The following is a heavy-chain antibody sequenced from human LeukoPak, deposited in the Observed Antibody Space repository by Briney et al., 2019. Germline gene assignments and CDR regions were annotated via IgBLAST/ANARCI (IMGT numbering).Heavy chain of an antibody. CDR2: IYYSGST. Sequence: TSETLSLTCTVSGGSISSYYWSWIRQPPGKGLEWIGYIYYSGSTNYNPSLKSRVTISVDTSKNQFSLKLSSVTAADTAVYYCARVSISSWYALDYWGQGTLVTVSS. V-gene: IGHV4-59*01. CDR3: ARVSISSWYALDY. D-gene: IGHD6-13*01. J-gene: IGHJ4*02. CDR1: GGSISSYY.